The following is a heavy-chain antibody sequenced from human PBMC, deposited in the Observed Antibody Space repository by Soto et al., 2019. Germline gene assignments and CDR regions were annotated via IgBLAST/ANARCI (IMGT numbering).Heavy chain of an antibody. J-gene: IGHJ4*02. Sequence: GGSLRLSCAASGFTVSSNYMSWVRQAPGKGLEWVSVIYSGGSTYYADSVKGRFTISRDNSKNTLYLQMNSLRAEDTAVYYCARTVRILDYDFWSGYYEHDYWGQGTLVTVSS. CDR1: GFTVSSNY. CDR3: ARTVRILDYDFWSGYYEHDY. D-gene: IGHD3-3*01. CDR2: IYSGGST. V-gene: IGHV3-66*01.